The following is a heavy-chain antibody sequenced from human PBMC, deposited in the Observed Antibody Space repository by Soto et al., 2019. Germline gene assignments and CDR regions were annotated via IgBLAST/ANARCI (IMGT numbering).Heavy chain of an antibody. V-gene: IGHV6-1*01. Sequence: SQTLSLTCAISGDSVSSNSAAWNWIRQSPSRGLEWLGRTYYRSKWYNDYAVSVKSRITINPDTSKNQFSLQLNSVTPEDTAVYYCARADSYDSSGYYSLGAFDIWGPGTMVTVSS. J-gene: IGHJ3*02. D-gene: IGHD3-22*01. CDR3: ARADSYDSSGYYSLGAFDI. CDR1: GDSVSSNSAA. CDR2: TYYRSKWYN.